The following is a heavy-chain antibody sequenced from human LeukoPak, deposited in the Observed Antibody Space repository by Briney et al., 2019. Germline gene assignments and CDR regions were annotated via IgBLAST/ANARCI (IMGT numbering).Heavy chain of an antibody. CDR3: AREGVMVRGVSGWFDP. D-gene: IGHD3-10*01. J-gene: IGHJ5*02. CDR1: GGSISSGSYY. CDR2: IYTSGST. V-gene: IGHV4-61*02. Sequence: SQTLSLTCTVSGGSISSGSYYWSWIRQPAGKGLEWIGRIYTSGSTYYNPSLKSRVTISVDTSKNQFSLKLSSVTAADTAVYYCAREGVMVRGVSGWFDPWGQGTLVTVSS.